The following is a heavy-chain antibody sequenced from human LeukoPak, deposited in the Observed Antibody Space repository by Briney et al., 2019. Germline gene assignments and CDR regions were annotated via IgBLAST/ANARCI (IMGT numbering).Heavy chain of an antibody. CDR3: ARGSYGSEYYFDS. V-gene: IGHV3-21*01. J-gene: IGHJ4*02. Sequence: GGSLGLSCAAPDYTFNTYTMNWVRQAPGKGLEWVSSISSSNYYIYYADSVKGRFTISRDNAKNSLYLQMNSLRAEDTAVYYCARGSYGSEYYFDSWCQGTLVTVSS. D-gene: IGHD1-14*01. CDR2: ISSSNYYI. CDR1: DYTFNTYT.